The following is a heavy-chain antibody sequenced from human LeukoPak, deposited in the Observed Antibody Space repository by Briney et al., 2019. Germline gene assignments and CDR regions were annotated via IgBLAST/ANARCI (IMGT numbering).Heavy chain of an antibody. D-gene: IGHD2-2*01. V-gene: IGHV4-34*01. CDR1: GGSFSGYY. J-gene: IGHJ4*02. CDR2: INRSGSI. Sequence: SETLSLTCAVYGGSFSGYYWSWIRQPPGKGLEWIGEINRSGSINYNPSLKSRVTISVDTSKNQFSLKLSSVTAADTAVYYCARGYIVVVPAAPRTPAFDYWGQGTLVTVSS. CDR3: ARGYIVVVPAAPRTPAFDY.